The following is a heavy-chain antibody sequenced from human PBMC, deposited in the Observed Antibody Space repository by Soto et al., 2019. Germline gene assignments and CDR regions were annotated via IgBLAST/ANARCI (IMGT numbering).Heavy chain of an antibody. CDR1: GFPFSAEA. CDR3: ARDYSSGWCLDY. Sequence: QVQLVESGGGVVQPGNSLRLSCAGSGFPFSAEAMHWVRQAPGKGLEWVAAISYDGNNKNHADSVKGRFTVSRDNSKNALYLQICSLRPEDTAVYYCARDYSSGWCLDYWGQGSLVTVSS. V-gene: IGHV3-30-3*01. D-gene: IGHD6-13*01. CDR2: ISYDGNNK. J-gene: IGHJ4*02.